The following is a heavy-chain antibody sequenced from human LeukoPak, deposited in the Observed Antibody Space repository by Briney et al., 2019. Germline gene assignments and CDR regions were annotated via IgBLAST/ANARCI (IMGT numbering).Heavy chain of an antibody. CDR1: GGSLSGYY. Sequence: SETLSLTCAVYGGSLSGYYWSWIRQPPGKGLEWIGEINHSGSTNYNPSLKSRVTISVDTSKNQFSLKLSSVTAADTAVYYCARVKTYCSSTSCYRRDYFDYWGQGTLVTVSS. V-gene: IGHV4-34*01. CDR3: ARVKTYCSSTSCYRRDYFDY. J-gene: IGHJ4*02. D-gene: IGHD2-2*01. CDR2: INHSGST.